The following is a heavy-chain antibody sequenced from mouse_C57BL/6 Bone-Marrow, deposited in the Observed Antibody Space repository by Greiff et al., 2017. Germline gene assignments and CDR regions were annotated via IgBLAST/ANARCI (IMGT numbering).Heavy chain of an antibody. V-gene: IGHV1-55*01. J-gene: IGHJ4*01. CDR2: IYPGSGST. D-gene: IGHD1-1*01. Sequence: QVQLQQPGAELVKPGASVKMSCKASGYTFTSYWITWVKQRPGQGLEWIGDIYPGSGSTNYNEKYKSNATLTVDTSSSTAYMQRSSLTSEDSAVYYCARSTVVMDYWGQGTSVTVSS. CDR3: ARSTVVMDY. CDR1: GYTFTSYW.